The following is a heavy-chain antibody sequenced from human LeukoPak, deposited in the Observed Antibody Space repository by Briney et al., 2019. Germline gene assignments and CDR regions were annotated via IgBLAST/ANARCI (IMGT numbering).Heavy chain of an antibody. CDR3: ARVVVGATRIFDY. V-gene: IGHV4-34*01. Sequence: SETLSLTCAVYGGSFSGHYWSWIRQPPGKGLEWIGEINHSGSTNYNPSLKSRVTISVDTSKNQFSLKLSYVTAADTAVYYCARVVVGATRIFDYWGQGTLVTVSS. CDR1: GGSFSGHY. J-gene: IGHJ4*02. D-gene: IGHD1-26*01. CDR2: INHSGST.